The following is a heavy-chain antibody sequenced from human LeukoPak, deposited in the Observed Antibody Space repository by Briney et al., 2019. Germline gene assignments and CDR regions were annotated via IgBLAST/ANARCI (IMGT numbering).Heavy chain of an antibody. V-gene: IGHV1-18*01. J-gene: IGHJ4*02. D-gene: IGHD6-13*01. CDR3: ARIAAAGPFDY. Sequence: ASVKGSCKASGYIFSGYGMSWVRQAPGQGLEWMGWISAYNGNTNYAQKLQGRVTMTADTSTSTAYMELRSLRSDDTAVYYCARIAAAGPFDYWGQGTLVTVSS. CDR2: ISAYNGNT. CDR1: GYIFSGYG.